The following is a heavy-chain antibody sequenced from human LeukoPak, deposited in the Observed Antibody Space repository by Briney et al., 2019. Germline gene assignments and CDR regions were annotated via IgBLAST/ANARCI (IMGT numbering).Heavy chain of an antibody. Sequence: SQTLSLTCTVSGGSISGGSYYWSWIRQPAGKGLEWIGRIYTSGSTNYNPSLKSRVTISVDTSKNQFSLKLSSVTAADTAVYYCARHTGYSSGWYPYYFDYWGQGTLVTVSS. V-gene: IGHV4-61*02. CDR2: IYTSGST. CDR1: GGSISGGSYY. J-gene: IGHJ4*02. D-gene: IGHD6-19*01. CDR3: ARHTGYSSGWYPYYFDY.